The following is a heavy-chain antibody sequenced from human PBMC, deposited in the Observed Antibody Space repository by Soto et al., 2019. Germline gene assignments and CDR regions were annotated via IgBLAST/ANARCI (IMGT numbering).Heavy chain of an antibody. CDR3: ARETFSPLRGILFDY. J-gene: IGHJ4*02. Sequence: SETLSLTCTVSGGSISSGGYYWSWIRQHPGKGLEWIGYIYYSGSTYYNPSLKSRVTISVDTSKNQFSLKLSSVTAADTAVYYCARETFSPLRGILFDYWAQGTLVTFSS. D-gene: IGHD3-3*01. CDR1: GGSISSGGYY. V-gene: IGHV4-31*03. CDR2: IYYSGST.